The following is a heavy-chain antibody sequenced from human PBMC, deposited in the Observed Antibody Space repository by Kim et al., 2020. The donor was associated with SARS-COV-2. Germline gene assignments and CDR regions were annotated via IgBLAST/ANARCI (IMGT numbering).Heavy chain of an antibody. J-gene: IGHJ3*02. CDR1: GFTFSSYE. CDR3: AREDSSGYYYALDAFDI. Sequence: LSLTCAASGFTFSSYEMNWVRQAPGKGLEWVSYISSSGSTIYYADSVKGRFTISRDNAKNSLYLQMNSLRAEDTAVYYCAREDSSGYYYALDAFDIWGQGTMVTVSS. CDR2: ISSSGSTI. V-gene: IGHV3-48*03. D-gene: IGHD3-22*01.